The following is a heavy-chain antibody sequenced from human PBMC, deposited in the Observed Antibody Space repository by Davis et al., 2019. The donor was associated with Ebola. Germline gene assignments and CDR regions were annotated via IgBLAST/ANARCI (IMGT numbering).Heavy chain of an antibody. Sequence: PGGSLRLSCAASGFTFSSYWMSWVRQAPGKGLEWVANMKGDGSEKYYVDSVKGRFTISRDNAKNSLYLQMNSLRAEDTAVYYCARKEGYYGSGSYYCLFDYWGQGTLVTVSS. CDR1: GFTFSSYW. CDR2: MKGDGSEK. D-gene: IGHD3-10*01. CDR3: ARKEGYYGSGSYYCLFDY. J-gene: IGHJ4*02. V-gene: IGHV3-7*01.